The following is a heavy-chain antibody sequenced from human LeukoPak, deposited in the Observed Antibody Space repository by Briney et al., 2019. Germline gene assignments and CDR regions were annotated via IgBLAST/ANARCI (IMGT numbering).Heavy chain of an antibody. CDR2: ISSNGGST. CDR1: GFTFSSYA. Sequence: PGGSLRLSCSASGFTFSSYAMPWVRQAPGKGLEYVSAISSNGGSTYYADSVKGRFTISRDNSKNTLYLQMSSLRAEDTAVYYCVKVSPPYYDFWSGSLSMDVWGQGTTVTVSS. J-gene: IGHJ6*02. V-gene: IGHV3-64D*09. D-gene: IGHD3-3*01. CDR3: VKVSPPYYDFWSGSLSMDV.